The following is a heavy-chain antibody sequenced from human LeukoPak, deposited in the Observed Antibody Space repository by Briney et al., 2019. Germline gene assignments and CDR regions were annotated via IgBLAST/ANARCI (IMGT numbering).Heavy chain of an antibody. Sequence: GGSLRLSCAASGFSFSGSYMSWIRQAPGKGLEWVSYISGSSNDINYADSVKGRFTISRDNSKNTLYLQMNSLRADDTAVYYCAMKAVPRPRLHDAFDFWGQGTVVSVSS. CDR3: AMKAVPRPRLHDAFDF. D-gene: IGHD5-24*01. J-gene: IGHJ3*01. CDR1: GFSFSGSY. CDR2: ISGSSNDI. V-gene: IGHV3-11*03.